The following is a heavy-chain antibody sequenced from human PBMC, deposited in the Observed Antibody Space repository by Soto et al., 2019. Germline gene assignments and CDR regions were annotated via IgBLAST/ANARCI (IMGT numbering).Heavy chain of an antibody. V-gene: IGHV3-23*01. CDR2: ISGSGGST. CDR3: AKGGYSGYDVD. Sequence: PGESLKISCAASGFTFSSYAMSWVRQAPGKGLEWVSAISGSGGSTYYADSVKGRFTISRDNSKNTLYLQMNSLRAEDTAVYYCAKGGYSGYDVDWGQGTLVTAPQ. J-gene: IGHJ4*02. CDR1: GFTFSSYA. D-gene: IGHD5-12*01.